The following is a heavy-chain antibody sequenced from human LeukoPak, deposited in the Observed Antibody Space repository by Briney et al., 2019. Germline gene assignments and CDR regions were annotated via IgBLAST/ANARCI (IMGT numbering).Heavy chain of an antibody. V-gene: IGHV4-34*01. J-gene: IGHJ6*03. CDR3: ARGGGYSSSSWFGESYYMDV. CDR2: INHSGST. CDR1: GGSFSGYY. D-gene: IGHD6-6*01. Sequence: SETLSLTRAVYGGSFSGYYWSWIRQPPGKGLEWIGEINHSGSTNYNPSLKSRVTISVDTSKNQFSLKLSSVTAADTAVYYCARGGGYSSSSWFGESYYMDVWGKGTTVTVSS.